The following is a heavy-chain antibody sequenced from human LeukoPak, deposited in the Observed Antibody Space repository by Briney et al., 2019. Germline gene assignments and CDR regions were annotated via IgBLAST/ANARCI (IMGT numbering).Heavy chain of an antibody. J-gene: IGHJ4*02. CDR3: ARDMETGGRAFDS. CDR2: IRTDGGST. V-gene: IGHV3-74*01. Sequence: GGTLRLSCAASGFRFSNYWIHWVRQAPAKGLGWVSRIRTDGGSTAYADFVKGRFTISRDNAKNTVYLQMNSLRADDTAVYYCARDMETGGRAFDSWGQGTLVTVSS. D-gene: IGHD2-8*02. CDR1: GFRFSNYW.